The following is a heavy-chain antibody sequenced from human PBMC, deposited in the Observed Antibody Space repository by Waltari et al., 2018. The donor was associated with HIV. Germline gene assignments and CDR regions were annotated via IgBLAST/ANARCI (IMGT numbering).Heavy chain of an antibody. V-gene: IGHV1-2*02. CDR3: AAGPGANSSSLS. CDR1: GYTFSGYY. J-gene: IGHJ5*02. D-gene: IGHD6-13*01. CDR2: ITPNSGGT. Sequence: QVQLVQSGAEVRKPGASVKVSCKASGYTFSGYYMHWVRQAPGQGLEWMGWITPNSGGTNYAQKFQGRVTMARDTSISTAYMELSRLRSDDTAVYYCAAGPGANSSSLSWGQGTLVTVSS.